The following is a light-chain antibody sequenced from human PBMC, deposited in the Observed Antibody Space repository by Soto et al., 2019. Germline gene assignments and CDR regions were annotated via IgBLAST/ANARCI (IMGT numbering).Light chain of an antibody. CDR1: SSDVGSYNL. J-gene: IGLJ3*02. CDR2: EGS. Sequence: QSALTQPASVSGSPGQSITISCTGTSSDVGSYNLVSWYQQHPGKAPKLMIYEGSKRHSGVSNRFSGSKSGNTASLTISGLQAEDEAYYYCCSYAGSSSWVFGGGTKLTVL. V-gene: IGLV2-23*01. CDR3: CSYAGSSSWV.